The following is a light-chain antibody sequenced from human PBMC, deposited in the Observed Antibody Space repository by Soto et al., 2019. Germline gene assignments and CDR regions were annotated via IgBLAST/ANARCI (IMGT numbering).Light chain of an antibody. CDR2: GAS. V-gene: IGKV3D-15*01. CDR1: QSVSHN. Sequence: IVLTQAPATLSVSPGERATLSCRASQSVSHNLAWYHQKPGQAPRLLISGASTRATGVPARFSGSGSGTEFTLTITSLQSEDFAVYCCQQYNNWPLTFGPGTRPEIK. CDR3: QQYNNWPLT. J-gene: IGKJ5*01.